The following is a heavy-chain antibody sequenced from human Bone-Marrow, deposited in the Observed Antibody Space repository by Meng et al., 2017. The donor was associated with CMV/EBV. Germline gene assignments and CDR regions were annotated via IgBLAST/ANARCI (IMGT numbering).Heavy chain of an antibody. CDR2: SRGRSEGWRI. CDR3: APDSPHPLAEMDY. J-gene: IGHJ4*02. CDR1: AW. Sequence: AWVSWVRQAQGKGLVWVGRSRGRSEGWRIEYAATVKGRFSISRDESKRMVFLQMDSLRAEDTAVYYCAPDSPHPLAEMDYWGQGTLVTVSS. V-gene: IGHV3-15*01. D-gene: IGHD2-21*01.